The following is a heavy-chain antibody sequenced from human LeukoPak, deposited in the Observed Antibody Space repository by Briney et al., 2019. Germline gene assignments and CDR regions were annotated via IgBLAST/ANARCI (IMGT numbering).Heavy chain of an antibody. CDR2: IKQDAGTE. V-gene: IGHV3-7*01. CDR1: GFTFSSYW. CDR3: ARGSRDSSGYSYYLNY. Sequence: PGGSLRLSCAASGFTFSSYWMSWVRQAPGKGLEWVASIKQDAGTEYSVDSLKGRFTISRDNAYNSLYLQMNSLRAEDTAVYFCARGSRDSSGYSYYLNYWSQGTLVTVSS. D-gene: IGHD3-22*01. J-gene: IGHJ4*02.